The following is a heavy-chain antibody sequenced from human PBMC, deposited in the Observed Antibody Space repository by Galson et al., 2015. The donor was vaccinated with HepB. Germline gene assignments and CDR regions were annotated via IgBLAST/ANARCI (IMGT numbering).Heavy chain of an antibody. J-gene: IGHJ4*02. CDR2: ISSNGGST. Sequence: SLRLSCAASGFTFRSYAMHWVRQAPGKGLEYVSAISSNGGSTSYANSVKGRFTISRDNSKNTLYLQMGSLRAEDMAVCYCARGLLPGIAVAFLYWGQGTLVTVSS. CDR3: ARGLLPGIAVAFLY. V-gene: IGHV3-64*01. D-gene: IGHD6-19*01. CDR1: GFTFRSYA.